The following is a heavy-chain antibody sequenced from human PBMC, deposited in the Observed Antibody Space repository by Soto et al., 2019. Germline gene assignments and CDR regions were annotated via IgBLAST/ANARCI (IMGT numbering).Heavy chain of an antibody. D-gene: IGHD6-13*01. CDR2: ISSSSDDI. CDR1: GFTFSYYT. J-gene: IGHJ6*02. Sequence: RLSCAASGFTFSYYTMNWVRQAPGKGLEWVTSISSSSDDIYYADSVKGRFTISRDSAKNSLYLQMISLRAEDTAVYYCARRGSSSLREMDVWGQGTAVTVSS. V-gene: IGHV3-21*01. CDR3: ARRGSSSLREMDV.